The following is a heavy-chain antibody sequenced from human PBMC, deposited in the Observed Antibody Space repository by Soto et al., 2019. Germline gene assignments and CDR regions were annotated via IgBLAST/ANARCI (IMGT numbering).Heavy chain of an antibody. D-gene: IGHD6-13*01. J-gene: IGHJ6*02. CDR1: GLIFSNYG. V-gene: IGHV3-21*06. CDR3: ATDGAAGAVMGV. CDR2: ISSGGEYI. Sequence: EVQLVESGGGLVKPGGSLRLSCTASGLIFSNYGMNWVRQAAGKRPGWVSSISSGGEYIDYADSVKGRLTISRDNANNIRYLQLTRLGVEETVVYYCATDGAAGAVMGVWGQGTTVTVSS.